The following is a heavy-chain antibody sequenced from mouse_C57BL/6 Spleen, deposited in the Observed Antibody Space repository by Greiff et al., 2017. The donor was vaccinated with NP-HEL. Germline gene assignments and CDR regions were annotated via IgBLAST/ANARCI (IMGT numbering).Heavy chain of an antibody. CDR2: ISYDGSN. V-gene: IGHV3-6*01. J-gene: IGHJ3*01. Sequence: EVKLQESGPGLVKPSQSLSLTCSVTGYSITSGYYWNWIRQFPGNKLEWMGYISYDGSNNYNPSLKNRISITRDTSKNQFFLKLNSVTTEDTATYYCAVDYDVGAYWGQGTLVTVSA. CDR3: AVDYDVGAY. CDR1: GYSITSGYY. D-gene: IGHD2-4*01.